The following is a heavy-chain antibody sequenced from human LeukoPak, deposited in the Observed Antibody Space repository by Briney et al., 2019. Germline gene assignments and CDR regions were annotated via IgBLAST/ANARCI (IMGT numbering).Heavy chain of an antibody. Sequence: GGSLRLSCAASGFTFDDYAMHWVRQAPGKGLEWVSGLSWNSGSIGYADSVKGRFTISRDNAKNSLYLQMNSLRAEDTALYYCAKDMASAYYYGSGLPLSYYGMDVWGQGTTVTVSS. J-gene: IGHJ6*02. CDR3: AKDMASAYYYGSGLPLSYYGMDV. CDR2: LSWNSGSI. D-gene: IGHD3-10*01. V-gene: IGHV3-9*01. CDR1: GFTFDDYA.